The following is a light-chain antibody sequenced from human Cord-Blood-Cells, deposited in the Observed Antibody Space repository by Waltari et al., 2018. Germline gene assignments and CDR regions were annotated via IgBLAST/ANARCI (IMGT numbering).Light chain of an antibody. CDR2: DVS. CDR3: SSYTSSSTVV. CDR1: SSDVGGYNY. Sequence: GSPGQSITISCTGTSSDVGGYNYVSWYQQHPGKAPKLMIYDVSNRPSGVSNRFSGSKSGNTDSLTISGLQAEDEADYYCSSYTSSSTVVFGGGTKLTVL. J-gene: IGLJ2*01. V-gene: IGLV2-14*04.